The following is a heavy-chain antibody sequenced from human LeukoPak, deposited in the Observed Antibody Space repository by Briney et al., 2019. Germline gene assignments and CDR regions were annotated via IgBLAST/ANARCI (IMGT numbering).Heavy chain of an antibody. D-gene: IGHD3-22*01. CDR1: GYTFTGYY. J-gene: IGHJ4*02. CDR3: ARDHYYDSSGQPGY. Sequence: EASVKVSCKASGYTFTGYYMHWVRQAPGQGLEWMGWINPNSGGTNYAQKFQGRVTMTRDTSISTAYMELSRLRSDDTAVYYCARDHYYDSSGQPGYWGQGTLVTVSS. V-gene: IGHV1-2*02. CDR2: INPNSGGT.